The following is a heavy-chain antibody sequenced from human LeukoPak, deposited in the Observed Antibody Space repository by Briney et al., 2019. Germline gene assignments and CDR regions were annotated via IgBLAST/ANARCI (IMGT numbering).Heavy chain of an antibody. D-gene: IGHD2-21*02. Sequence: GGSLRLSCAASGFTFSDYYMSWIRQAPGKGLEWVSSISSSSSYIYYADSVKGRFTISRDNAKNSLYLQMNSLRAADTAVYYCARLAPTYCGGDCYCDYWGQGTLVTVSS. V-gene: IGHV3-11*03. J-gene: IGHJ4*02. CDR1: GFTFSDYY. CDR2: ISSSSSYI. CDR3: ARLAPTYCGGDCYCDY.